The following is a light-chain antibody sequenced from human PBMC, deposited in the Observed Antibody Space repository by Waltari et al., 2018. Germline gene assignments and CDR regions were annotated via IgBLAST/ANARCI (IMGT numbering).Light chain of an antibody. Sequence: EIVMTQSPATLSVSPGERATLSCRASQSVSSNLAWYQQKPGQAPRLLISGASTRGTGIPARFRGSGFGTEFTLTISSLQSEDFAVYYCQQYNNWPETFGQGTKLEIK. J-gene: IGKJ2*01. V-gene: IGKV3-15*01. CDR3: QQYNNWPET. CDR1: QSVSSN. CDR2: GAS.